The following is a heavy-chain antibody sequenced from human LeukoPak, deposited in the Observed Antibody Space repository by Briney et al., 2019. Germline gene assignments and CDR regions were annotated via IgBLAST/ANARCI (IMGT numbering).Heavy chain of an antibody. CDR2: MNPNSGNT. V-gene: IGHV1-8*01. CDR1: GYTFTSYD. Sequence: ASEKVSCKASGYTFTSYDINWVRQATGQGLEWMGWMNPNSGNTGYAQKFQARVSMTRNTSISTAYMELSSLRSEDTAVYYCTRGLVVLSATSWAFDIWGHGTMVTVSS. J-gene: IGHJ3*02. CDR3: TRGLVVLSATSWAFDI. D-gene: IGHD2-15*01.